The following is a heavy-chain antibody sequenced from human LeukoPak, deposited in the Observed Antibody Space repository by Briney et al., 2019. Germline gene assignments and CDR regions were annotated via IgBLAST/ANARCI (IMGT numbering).Heavy chain of an antibody. CDR3: ATEGTTVVTGAFDI. CDR1: GGSISSHY. Sequence: PSETLSLTCTVSGGSISSHYWSWIRQPPGKGLEWIGYIYYSGSTNYNPSLKSRVTISVDTSKNQFSLKLSSVTAADTAVYYCATEGTTVVTGAFDIWGQGTMVTVSS. CDR2: IYYSGST. D-gene: IGHD4-23*01. V-gene: IGHV4-59*11. J-gene: IGHJ3*02.